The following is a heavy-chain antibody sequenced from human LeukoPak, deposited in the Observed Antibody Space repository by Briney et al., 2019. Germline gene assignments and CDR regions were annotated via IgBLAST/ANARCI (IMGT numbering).Heavy chain of an antibody. J-gene: IGHJ4*02. Sequence: SETLSLTCTVSGGSISSYYWSWIRQPAGKGLEWIGRIYTSGSTNYNPSLKSRVTMSVDTSKKQFSLKLSSVTAADTAVYYCARDRGRLRYFDTFDHWGQGTLVTVSS. D-gene: IGHD3-9*01. CDR1: GGSISSYY. V-gene: IGHV4-4*07. CDR3: ARDRGRLRYFDTFDH. CDR2: IYTSGST.